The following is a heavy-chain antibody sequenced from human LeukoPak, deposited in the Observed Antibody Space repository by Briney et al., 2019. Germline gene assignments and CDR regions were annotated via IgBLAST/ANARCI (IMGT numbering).Heavy chain of an antibody. D-gene: IGHD6-13*01. CDR1: GYTFTGYY. CDR2: INPNSGGT. CDR3: ARGIAAAPRSAFDI. V-gene: IGHV1-2*02. Sequence: ASVKVSCKASGYTFTGYYMHWVRQAPGQGLESMGWINPNSGGTNYAQKFQGRVTMTRDTSISTAYMELSNLRSDDTAVYYCARGIAAAPRSAFDIWGQGTMVTVSS. J-gene: IGHJ3*02.